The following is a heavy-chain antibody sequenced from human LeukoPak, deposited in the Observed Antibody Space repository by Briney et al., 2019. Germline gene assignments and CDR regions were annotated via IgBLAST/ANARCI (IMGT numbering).Heavy chain of an antibody. CDR3: ARDLKMGYSSGRYSWGTGSSNDY. J-gene: IGHJ4*02. D-gene: IGHD6-19*01. CDR1: GYTFTSYY. V-gene: IGHV1-46*01. CDR2: INPSGGST. Sequence: GASVKVSCKASGYTFTSYYMHWVRQAPGQGLEWMGIINPSGGSTSYAQKFQGRVTMTRDTSTSTVYMELSRLRSDDTAVYYCARDLKMGYSSGRYSWGTGSSNDYWGQGTLVTVSS.